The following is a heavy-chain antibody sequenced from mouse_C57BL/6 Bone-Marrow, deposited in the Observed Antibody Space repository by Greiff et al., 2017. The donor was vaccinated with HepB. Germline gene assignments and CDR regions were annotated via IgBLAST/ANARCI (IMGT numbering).Heavy chain of an antibody. CDR2: IWSGGST. Sequence: VKVVESGPGLVQPSQSLSITCTVSGFSLTSYGVHWVRQSPGKGLEWLGVIWSGGSTDYNAAFISRLSISKDNSKSQVFFKMNSLQADDTAIYYCARRASSCPYYFDYWGQGTTLTVSS. CDR1: GFSLTSYG. J-gene: IGHJ2*01. CDR3: ARRASSCPYYFDY. D-gene: IGHD3-1*01. V-gene: IGHV2-2*01.